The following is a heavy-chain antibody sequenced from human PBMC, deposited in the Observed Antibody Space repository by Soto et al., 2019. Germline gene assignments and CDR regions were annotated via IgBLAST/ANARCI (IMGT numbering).Heavy chain of an antibody. J-gene: IGHJ4*02. CDR3: AKDGDRGSGLDY. Sequence: EVQLLESGGGLVQPGGSLRLSCAASGFTFSSYAMSWVRQAPGKWLEWVSAISGSGGSTDYADSVKGRFTISRDNSKNTLYLKMNSLRAEDTAVYYCAKDGDRGSGLDYWGQGTLVTVSS. V-gene: IGHV3-23*01. D-gene: IGHD1-26*01. CDR2: ISGSGGST. CDR1: GFTFSSYA.